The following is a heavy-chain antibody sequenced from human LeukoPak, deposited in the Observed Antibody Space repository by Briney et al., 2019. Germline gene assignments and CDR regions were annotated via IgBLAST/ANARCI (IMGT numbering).Heavy chain of an antibody. CDR1: GYSFTSYW. D-gene: IGHD6-6*01. V-gene: IGHV5-51*01. Sequence: GESLQISCKGSGYSFTSYWIGWVRQMPGKGLEWMGIIYPGDSDTRYSPSFQGQVTISADKSISTAYLQWSSLKASDTAMYYCARQYSSSSGDFDYWGQGTLVTVSS. CDR2: IYPGDSDT. J-gene: IGHJ4*02. CDR3: ARQYSSSSGDFDY.